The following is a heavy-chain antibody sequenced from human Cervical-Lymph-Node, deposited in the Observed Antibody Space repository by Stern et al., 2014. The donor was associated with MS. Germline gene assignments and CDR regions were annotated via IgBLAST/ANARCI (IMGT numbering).Heavy chain of an antibody. CDR1: GGTISNYI. V-gene: IGHV1-69*01. D-gene: IGHD3-16*02. CDR2: IIPMFGIA. Sequence: QVQMVQSGAEVKKPGSSEKGSCKASGGTISNYIIGWVRQAPGQGLEWMGGIIPMFGIANYAEKFQDRVTITADESTSTAYMDLSSLRSEDTAVYYCARATSDYIWGTYRFLDSWGQGTLVIVSS. J-gene: IGHJ4*02. CDR3: ARATSDYIWGTYRFLDS.